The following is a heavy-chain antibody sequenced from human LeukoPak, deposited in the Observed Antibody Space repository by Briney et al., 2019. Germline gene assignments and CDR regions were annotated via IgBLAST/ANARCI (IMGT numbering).Heavy chain of an antibody. V-gene: IGHV3-30*18. CDR1: GFTFSSYG. J-gene: IGHJ6*02. Sequence: PGGSLRLSCAASGFTFSSYGMHWVRQAPGKGLEWVAVISYDGSNKYYADSVKGRFTISRDNSKNTLYLQMNSLRAEDTAVYYCAKQKAQSSPCYYYGMDVWGQGTTVTVSS. CDR2: ISYDGSNK. CDR3: AKQKAQSSPCYYYGMDV.